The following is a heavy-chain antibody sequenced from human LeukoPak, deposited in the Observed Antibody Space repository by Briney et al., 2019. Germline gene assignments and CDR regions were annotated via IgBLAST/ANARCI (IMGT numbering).Heavy chain of an antibody. J-gene: IGHJ4*02. CDR1: GGSISSYY. D-gene: IGHD1-26*01. CDR2: IYYSGST. Sequence: SETLSLTCTVSGGSISSYYWSWIRQPPGKGLEWIGYIYYSGSTNYNPSLKSRVTISVDTSKNQFSLKLSSVTAADTAVYYCARGGHGGATDYWGQGTLVTVSS. V-gene: IGHV4-59*08. CDR3: ARGGHGGATDY.